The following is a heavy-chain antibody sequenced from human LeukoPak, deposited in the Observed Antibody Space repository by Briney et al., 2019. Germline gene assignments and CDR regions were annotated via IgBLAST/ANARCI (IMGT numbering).Heavy chain of an antibody. CDR3: ARDHCTPGTCLGGH. CDR2: IIPSLDVA. Sequence: ASVKVSCKASGDTFIPYTFSWVRQAPGQGLEWIGRIIPSLDVANYAQKFQGRVTLSVDRDTATTYMEVTSLRSEDTAIYYCARDHCTPGTCLGGHWGQGTLVTVSS. J-gene: IGHJ4*02. V-gene: IGHV1-69*04. D-gene: IGHD2-15*01. CDR1: GDTFIPYT.